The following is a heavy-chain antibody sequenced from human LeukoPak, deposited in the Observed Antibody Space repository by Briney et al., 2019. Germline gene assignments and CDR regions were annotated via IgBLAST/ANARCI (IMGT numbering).Heavy chain of an antibody. CDR1: GFTFSSYA. J-gene: IGHJ4*02. CDR3: AKDRVAVAGYFDY. Sequence: HPGGSLRLCCAASGFTFSSYAMSWVRQAAGKGLEWVSAISGSGGSTYYADSVKGWFTVSRDNSKNTLYLQMNSLRAEDTAVYYCAKDRVAVAGYFDYWGQGTLVTVSS. D-gene: IGHD6-19*01. CDR2: ISGSGGST. V-gene: IGHV3-23*01.